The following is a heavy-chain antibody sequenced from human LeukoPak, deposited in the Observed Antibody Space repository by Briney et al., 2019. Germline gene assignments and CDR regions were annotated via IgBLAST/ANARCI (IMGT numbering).Heavy chain of an antibody. V-gene: IGHV3-53*01. J-gene: IGHJ6*03. CDR1: GFTVSSNY. Sequence: GGSLRLSCAASGFTVSSNYMSWVRQAPGKGLEWVSVIYSGGSTYYADSVKGRFTISRDNSKNTLYLQMNSLRAEDTAVYYCAREKWGRGRYYYYMDVWGKGTTVTVSS. CDR3: AREKWGRGRYYYYMDV. D-gene: IGHD7-27*01. CDR2: IYSGGST.